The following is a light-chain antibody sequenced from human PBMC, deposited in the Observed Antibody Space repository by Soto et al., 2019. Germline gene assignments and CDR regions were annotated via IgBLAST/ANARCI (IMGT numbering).Light chain of an antibody. CDR3: QQYNNWPPYT. Sequence: EIVMTQSPATLSVSPGERATLSCRASQSVSSNLAWYQQKPGQAPRLLIYGASTRAPGIPARFSGSGSGTEFPLTISSLPSEDFAVYYCQQYNNWPPYTFGQGTKLEIK. V-gene: IGKV3-15*01. CDR2: GAS. CDR1: QSVSSN. J-gene: IGKJ2*01.